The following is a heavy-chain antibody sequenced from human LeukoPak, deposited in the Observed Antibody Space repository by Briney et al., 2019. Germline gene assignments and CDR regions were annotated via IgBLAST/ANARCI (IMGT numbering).Heavy chain of an antibody. Sequence: SETLSLTCTVSGGSIRSYHWSWIRQPPGKGLEWIGEIYHSGSTNYNPSLKSRVTISVDKSKNQFSLKLSSVTAADTAVYYCARDSVGHCSGGSCYSGNHNWFDPWGQGTLVTVSS. J-gene: IGHJ5*02. CDR1: GGSIRSYH. V-gene: IGHV4-59*12. CDR3: ARDSVGHCSGGSCYSGNHNWFDP. D-gene: IGHD2-15*01. CDR2: IYHSGST.